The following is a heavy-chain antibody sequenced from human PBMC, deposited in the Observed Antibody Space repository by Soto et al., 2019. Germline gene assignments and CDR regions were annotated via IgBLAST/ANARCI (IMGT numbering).Heavy chain of an antibody. J-gene: IGHJ6*02. CDR2: IYTSGST. Sequence: PSETLSLTCTVSGGSISSYYWSWIRQPAGKGLEWIGRIYTSGSTNYNPSLKSRVTMSVDTSKNQFSLKLSSVTAADTAVYYCARDWVVVVPAAISYYYYGMDGWGQGTTVTVSS. D-gene: IGHD2-2*01. CDR1: GGSISSYY. CDR3: ARDWVVVVPAAISYYYYGMDG. V-gene: IGHV4-4*07.